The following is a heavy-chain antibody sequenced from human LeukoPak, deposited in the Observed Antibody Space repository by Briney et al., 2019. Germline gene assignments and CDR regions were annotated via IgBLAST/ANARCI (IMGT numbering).Heavy chain of an antibody. J-gene: IGHJ6*03. CDR1: GLTFSGYY. CDR3: SCLKRRVTITVDRSKDQFSLELSSVTAADTAVYYCARGRQDVTMIVVVMTAVSYYLDV. D-gene: IGHD2/OR15-2a*01. V-gene: IGHV4-34*03. CDR2: ISRSGST. Sequence: PSETLSLTCAVYGLTFSGYYWNWIRQAPGKGLEGIGEISRSGSTNYNPSPKRGAIIKVTTTKNQFPVLLSFGTAATAVYYYSCLKRRVTITVDRSKDQFSLELSSVTAADTAVYYCARGRQDVTMIVVVMTAVSYYLDVWGKGTTVTVS.